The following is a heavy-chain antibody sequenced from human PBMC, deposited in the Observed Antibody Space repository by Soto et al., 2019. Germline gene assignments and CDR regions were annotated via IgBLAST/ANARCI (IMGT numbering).Heavy chain of an antibody. J-gene: IGHJ3*02. CDR2: IYYTGST. Sequence: SETLSLTCTVSGGSISNYYGSWIRQPPGMGLEWIGYIYYTGSTNYNPSLKSRVTISVDTSKNQFSLKLSSVTAADTAVYYCARVGSSWYLRGAFDIWGQGTMVTVS. D-gene: IGHD6-13*01. CDR3: ARVGSSWYLRGAFDI. CDR1: GGSISNYY. V-gene: IGHV4-59*01.